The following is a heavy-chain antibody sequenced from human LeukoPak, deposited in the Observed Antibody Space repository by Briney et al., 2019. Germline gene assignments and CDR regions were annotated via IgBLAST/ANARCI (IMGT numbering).Heavy chain of an antibody. Sequence: GASVKVSCKASGYTFTSYGISWVRQAPGQGLEWMGWISAYNGNTNYAQKLQGRVTMTTDTSTSTAYMELRSLRSEDTAVYYCARTEKPVYYYYGMDVWGQGTTVTVSS. CDR2: ISAYNGNT. CDR3: ARTEKPVYYYYGMDV. V-gene: IGHV1-18*01. CDR1: GYTFTSYG. J-gene: IGHJ6*02.